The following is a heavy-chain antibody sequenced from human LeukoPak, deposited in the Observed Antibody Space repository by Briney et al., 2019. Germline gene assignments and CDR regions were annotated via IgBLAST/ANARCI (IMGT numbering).Heavy chain of an antibody. CDR3: ARETPGERYYYDSSGYYGYYYYYMDV. CDR2: IYYSGIT. V-gene: IGHV4-59*12. D-gene: IGHD3-22*01. Sequence: SETLSLTCTVSGGSISSYYWSWIRQPPGKGLEWIGYIYYSGITNYNPPLKSRVTISVDTSKNQFSLKLSSVTAADTAVYYCARETPGERYYYDSSGYYGYYYYYMDVWGKGTTVTISS. CDR1: GGSISSYY. J-gene: IGHJ6*03.